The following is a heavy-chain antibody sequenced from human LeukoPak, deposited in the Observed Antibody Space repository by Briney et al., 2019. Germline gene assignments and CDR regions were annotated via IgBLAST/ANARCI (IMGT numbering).Heavy chain of an antibody. CDR2: IYYGGST. J-gene: IGHJ3*02. V-gene: IGHV4-30-4*01. CDR3: ARLYYYDSSEFAFDI. D-gene: IGHD3-22*01. CDR1: GGSISSGDYY. Sequence: SETLSLTCTVSGGSISSGDYYWSWIRQPPGKGLEWIGYIYYGGSTYYNPSLKSRVTISVDTSKNQFSLKLSSVTATDTAVYYCARLYYYDSSEFAFDIWGQGTMVTVSS.